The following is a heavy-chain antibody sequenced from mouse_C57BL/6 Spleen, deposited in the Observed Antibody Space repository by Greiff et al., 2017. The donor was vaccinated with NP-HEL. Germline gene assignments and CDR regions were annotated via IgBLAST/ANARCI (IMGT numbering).Heavy chain of an antibody. D-gene: IGHD1-1*01. J-gene: IGHJ2*01. CDR1: GFNIKNTY. Sequence: EVQLVESVAELVRPGASVKLSCTASGFNIKNTYMHWVKQRPEQGLEWIGRIDPANGNTKYAQKFQGKATLTADTSSNTAYLQLSRLTSEDTAIYYSARNYYGSSSLKDWGQGTTLTVSS. V-gene: IGHV14-3*01. CDR2: IDPANGNT. CDR3: ARNYYGSSSLKD.